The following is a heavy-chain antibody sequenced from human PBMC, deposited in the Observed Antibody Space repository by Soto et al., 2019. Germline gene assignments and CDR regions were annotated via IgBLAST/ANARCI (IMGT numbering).Heavy chain of an antibody. CDR2: MSHSGGT. D-gene: IGHD1-1*01. V-gene: IGHV4-34*01. CDR3: ARVERGTATTVVDAFDI. CDR1: GGFVSSGSYY. J-gene: IGHJ3*02. Sequence: QVQLQQGGAGLLKPSETLSLTCAVYGGFVSSGSYYWSWIRQPPGKGLEWIGEMSHSGGTHFNPSLKSRVTISVDTSKNQFSQKMSSVTAADTALYYCARVERGTATTVVDAFDIWGPGTMVTVSS.